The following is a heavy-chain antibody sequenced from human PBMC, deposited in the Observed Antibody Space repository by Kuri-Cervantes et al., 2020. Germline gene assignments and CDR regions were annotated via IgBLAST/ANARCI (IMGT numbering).Heavy chain of an antibody. J-gene: IGHJ3*02. CDR2: IIPIFGTA. Sequence: SVKVSCKASGYTFTSYGISWVRQAPGQGLEWMGGIIPIFGTANYAQKFQGRVTITADESTSTAYMELSSLRSEDTAVYYCATSLAVAGYDAFDIWGQGTMVTVSS. D-gene: IGHD6-19*01. CDR3: ATSLAVAGYDAFDI. V-gene: IGHV1-69*13. CDR1: GYTFTSYG.